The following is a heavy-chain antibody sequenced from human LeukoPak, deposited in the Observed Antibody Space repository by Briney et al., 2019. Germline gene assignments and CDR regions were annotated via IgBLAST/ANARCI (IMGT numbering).Heavy chain of an antibody. D-gene: IGHD6-19*01. J-gene: IGHJ4*02. V-gene: IGHV3-48*03. CDR1: GFTFSSYE. CDR2: ISSSGSTI. CDR3: VCGSCWIIEY. Sequence: GGSLRLSCAASGFTFSSYEMNWVRQAPGKGLEWVSYISSSGSTIYYADSVKGRITISRDNAKNSLYLQMNSLRAEDTAVYYCVCGSCWIIEYWGQGTLVTVSS.